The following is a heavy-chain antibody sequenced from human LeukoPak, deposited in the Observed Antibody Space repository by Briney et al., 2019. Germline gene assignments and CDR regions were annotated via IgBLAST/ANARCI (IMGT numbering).Heavy chain of an antibody. D-gene: IGHD3-9*01. J-gene: IGHJ4*02. V-gene: IGHV3-11*06. Sequence: GGSLRLSCAASGFTFSDYYMSWIRQAPGKGLEWISYISTTSGFTKYADSVKGRFTISRDNAKNTLYLQMNSLGDEDTAVYYCARDISRSPREYWGQGTLVIVSS. CDR3: ARDISRSPREY. CDR1: GFTFSDYY. CDR2: ISTTSGFT.